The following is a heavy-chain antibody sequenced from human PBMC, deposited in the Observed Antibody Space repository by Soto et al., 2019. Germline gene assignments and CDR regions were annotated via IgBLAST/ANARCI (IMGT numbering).Heavy chain of an antibody. V-gene: IGHV2-5*02. J-gene: IGHJ5*02. Sequence: QITLKESGPTLVKPTQTLTLTCTFSGFSLTTRGVDVGWIRQPPGKALECLALIYWDDDKRYSPSLQSRLSITKDTPKNQVVLTMTNVDPVDTATYYCAHIPNYYQYDSFDPWGQGTLVSVSS. CDR2: IYWDDDK. CDR3: AHIPNYYQYDSFDP. D-gene: IGHD3-16*01. CDR1: GFSLTTRGVD.